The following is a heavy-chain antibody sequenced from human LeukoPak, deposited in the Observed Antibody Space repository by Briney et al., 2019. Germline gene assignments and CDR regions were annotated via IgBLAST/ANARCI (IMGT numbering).Heavy chain of an antibody. CDR1: GYTFTSYY. V-gene: IGHV1-46*01. CDR2: INPSGGST. CDR3: ARDWAYCGGDCHRYLGY. D-gene: IGHD2-21*02. J-gene: IGHJ4*02. Sequence: ASVKVSCKASGYTFTSYYMHWVRQAPGQGLEWMGIINPSGGSTSYAQKFQGRVTMTRDTSTSTVYMELSSLRSEYTAVYYCARDWAYCGGDCHRYLGYWGQGTLVTVSS.